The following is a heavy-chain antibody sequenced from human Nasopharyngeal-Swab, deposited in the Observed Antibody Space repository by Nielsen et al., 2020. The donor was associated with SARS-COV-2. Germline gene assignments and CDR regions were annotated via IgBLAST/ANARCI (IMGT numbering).Heavy chain of an antibody. D-gene: IGHD6-19*01. CDR3: ARALRGWS. CDR2: ISTSGATI. CDR1: GFTFDNYE. J-gene: IGHJ5*02. Sequence: GESLKISCAASGFTFDNYEMNWVRQAPGKGLEWVSYISTSGATIHYADSVRGRFTISRDNAKKSLHLQMNSLRAEDTAVYYCARALRGWSWGQGTPVTVSS. V-gene: IGHV3-48*03.